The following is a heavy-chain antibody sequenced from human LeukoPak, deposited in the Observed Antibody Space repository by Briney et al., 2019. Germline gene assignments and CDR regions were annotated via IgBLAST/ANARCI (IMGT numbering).Heavy chain of an antibody. Sequence: PSQTLSLTCTVSGGSISSGSYYWSWIRPPGKGLLGIGRIYTSGSTNYNPSLKSRVTISVDTSKNQFSLKLSSVTAADTAVYYCAREISSTSCYTCWFDPWGQGTLVTVSS. CDR3: AREISSTSCYTCWFDP. CDR2: IYTSGST. V-gene: IGHV4-61*02. D-gene: IGHD2-2*02. CDR1: GGSISSGSYY. J-gene: IGHJ5*02.